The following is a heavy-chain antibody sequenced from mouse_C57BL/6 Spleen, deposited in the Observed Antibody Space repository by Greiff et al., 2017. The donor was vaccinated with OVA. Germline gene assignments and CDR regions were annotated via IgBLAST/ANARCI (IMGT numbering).Heavy chain of an antibody. Sequence: QVQLQQPGAELVKPGASVKLSCKASGYTFTSYWMHWVKQRPGQGLEWIGMIHPNSGSTNYNEKFKSKATLTVDKSSSTAYMQLSSLTSENSAVYYCARSYDYDEGLFDYWGQGTTLTVSS. CDR1: GYTFTSYW. CDR3: ARSYDYDEGLFDY. CDR2: IHPNSGST. V-gene: IGHV1-64*01. J-gene: IGHJ2*01. D-gene: IGHD2-4*01.